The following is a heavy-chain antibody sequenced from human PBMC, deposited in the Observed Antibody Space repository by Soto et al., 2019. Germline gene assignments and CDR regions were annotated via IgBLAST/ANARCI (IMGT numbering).Heavy chain of an antibody. Sequence: SETLSLTCTVSGGSISSGGYYWSWIRQHPGKGLEWIGYIYYSGSTYYNPSLKSRVTISVDTSKNQFSLKLSSVTAADTAVYYCARDIWKDGSGSYYDYYYYGMDVWGQGTTVTVSS. D-gene: IGHD3-10*01. CDR1: GGSISSGGYY. CDR3: ARDIWKDGSGSYYDYYYYGMDV. V-gene: IGHV4-31*03. J-gene: IGHJ6*02. CDR2: IYYSGST.